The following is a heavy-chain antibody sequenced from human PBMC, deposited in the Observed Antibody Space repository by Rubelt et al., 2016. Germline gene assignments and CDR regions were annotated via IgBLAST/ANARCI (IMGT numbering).Heavy chain of an antibody. V-gene: IGHV4-59*01. J-gene: IGHJ4*02. D-gene: IGHD6-6*01. CDR3: ARSGSGSSSLFYYFDY. Sequence: QVQLQESGPGLVKPSETLSLTCTVSGGSISSYYWSWSRQPPGKGLEWVGYIYYSGSTNYNPSPKGGLTISDEPSKNQFHRKLSALTAADTAVYYCARSGSGSSSLFYYFDYWGQGTLVTVSS. CDR1: GGSISSYY. CDR2: IYYSGST.